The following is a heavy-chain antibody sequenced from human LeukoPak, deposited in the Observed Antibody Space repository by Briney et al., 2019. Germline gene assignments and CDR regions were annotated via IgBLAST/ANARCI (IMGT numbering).Heavy chain of an antibody. D-gene: IGHD5-12*01. CDR3: AKSGRDGYNYYFDY. J-gene: IGHJ4*02. CDR1: GFTFSSYA. V-gene: IGHV3-23*01. Sequence: PGGSLRLSCAASGFTFSSYAMSWVRQAPGKGLEWVAAISGSGGSTYNADPVKGRFTISRDNSKNTLDLQMNSLRAEDTAVYYCAKSGRDGYNYYFDYWGQGTLVTVSS. CDR2: ISGSGGST.